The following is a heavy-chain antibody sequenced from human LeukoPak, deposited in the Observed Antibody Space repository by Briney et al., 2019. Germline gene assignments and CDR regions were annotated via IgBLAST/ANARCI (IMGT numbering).Heavy chain of an antibody. J-gene: IGHJ4*02. CDR3: ARGRAYCGGDCYPDAFAY. D-gene: IGHD2-21*02. CDR1: GYTFTSYG. V-gene: IGHV1-18*01. Sequence: ASVKVSCKASGYTFTSYGISWVRQAPGQGLEWMGWISAYNGNTNYAQKLQGRVTMTTDTSTSTAYMELRSLRSDDTAVYYCARGRAYCGGDCYPDAFAYWGQGTLVNVSS. CDR2: ISAYNGNT.